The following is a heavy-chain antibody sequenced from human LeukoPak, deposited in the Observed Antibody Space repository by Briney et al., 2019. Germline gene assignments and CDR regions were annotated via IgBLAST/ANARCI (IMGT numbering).Heavy chain of an antibody. CDR2: ISSSSSYI. CDR3: AALHSSPWYFDL. CDR1: GFTFSSYS. D-gene: IGHD6-13*01. Sequence: GGSLRLSCAASGFTFSSYSMNWVRQAPGKGLEWVSSISSSSSYIYYADSVKGRFTISRDNAKNSLYLLMNSLRAEDTAVYYCAALHSSPWYFDLWGRGTLVTVSS. J-gene: IGHJ2*01. V-gene: IGHV3-21*01.